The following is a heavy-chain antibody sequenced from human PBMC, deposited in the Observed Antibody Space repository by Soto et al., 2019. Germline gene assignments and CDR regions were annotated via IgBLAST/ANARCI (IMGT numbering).Heavy chain of an antibody. CDR1: GFTFSSYA. CDR2: ISYDGSNK. J-gene: IGHJ4*02. CDR3: ARDEGQLWPLTIYYFDY. V-gene: IGHV3-30-3*01. D-gene: IGHD3-3*01. Sequence: GGSLRLSCAASGFTFSSYAMHWVRQAPGKGLEWVAVISYDGSNKYYADSVKGRFTISRDNSKNTLYLQMNSLRAEDTAVYYCARDEGQLWPLTIYYFDYWGQGTLVTVSS.